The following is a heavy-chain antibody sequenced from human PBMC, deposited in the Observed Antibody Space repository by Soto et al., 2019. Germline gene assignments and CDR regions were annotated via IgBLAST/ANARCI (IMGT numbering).Heavy chain of an antibody. J-gene: IGHJ4*02. Sequence: QVQLVQSGAEVKKPGSSVKVSCKASGGTFSSYAISWVRQAPGQGLEWMGGIIHIFGTANYAQKFQGRVTITADESTSTAYMELSSLRSEDTAVYYCAREGELGYCSGGSFPFDYWGQGTLVTVSS. D-gene: IGHD2-15*01. V-gene: IGHV1-69*01. CDR1: GGTFSSYA. CDR3: AREGELGYCSGGSFPFDY. CDR2: IIHIFGTA.